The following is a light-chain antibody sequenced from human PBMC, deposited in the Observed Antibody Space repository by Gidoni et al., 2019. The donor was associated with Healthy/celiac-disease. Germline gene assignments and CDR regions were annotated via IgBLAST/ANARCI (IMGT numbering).Light chain of an antibody. CDR2: DNN. J-gene: IGLJ2*01. Sequence: VSAAPGQKVTISCSGSSSNIGNNYVSWYQQLPGTAPKLLIYDNNKRPSGIPDRFSGSKSGTSATLGITGLQTGDEADYYCGTWYSSLTAVVFGGGTKLTVL. V-gene: IGLV1-51*01. CDR3: GTWYSSLTAVV. CDR1: SSNIGNNY.